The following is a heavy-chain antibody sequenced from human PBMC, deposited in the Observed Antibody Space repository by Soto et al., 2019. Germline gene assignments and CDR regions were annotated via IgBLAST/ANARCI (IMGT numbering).Heavy chain of an antibody. CDR2: MNPNSGNT. V-gene: IGHV1-8*01. J-gene: IGHJ2*01. CDR1: GYTFTSYD. CDR3: ARGGRALVATIHWYFDL. Sequence: QVQLVQSGAEVKKPGASVKVSCKASGYTFTSYDINWMRQATGQGLEWMGWMNPNSGNTGYAQKFQGRVTMTRNTSISSAYTELSSLRSEDTAVYYCARGGRALVATIHWYFDLWGRGTLVTVSS. D-gene: IGHD5-12*01.